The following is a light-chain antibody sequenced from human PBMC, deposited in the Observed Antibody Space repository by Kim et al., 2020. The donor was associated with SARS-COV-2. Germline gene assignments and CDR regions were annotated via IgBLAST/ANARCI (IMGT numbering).Light chain of an antibody. Sequence: QSVLAQPASVSGSPGQSITISCTGIRSDPDTRNSVFWYQQHPGKAPKLIMYDVTKRPSGVSGRFSGSESGNTASLTISGLQTDDEADYYCSSTTNSGAFIFGGGTQLTVL. CDR3: SSTTNSGAFI. V-gene: IGLV2-14*03. CDR1: RSDPDTRNS. CDR2: DVT. J-gene: IGLJ2*01.